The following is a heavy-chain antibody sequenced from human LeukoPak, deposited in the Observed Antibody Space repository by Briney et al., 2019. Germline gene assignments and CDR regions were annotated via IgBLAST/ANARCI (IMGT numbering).Heavy chain of an antibody. Sequence: ASVKVSCKASGNTFTGYYMHWVRQAPGQGLEWMGWINPNSGGTNYAQKFQGRVTMTRDTSIGTAYLDLSSLRSDDTAVYYCARDGDYGTGSYYRGCIDSWGQGTPVTVSP. V-gene: IGHV1-2*02. CDR1: GNTFTGYY. CDR2: INPNSGGT. D-gene: IGHD3-10*01. CDR3: ARDGDYGTGSYYRGCIDS. J-gene: IGHJ4*02.